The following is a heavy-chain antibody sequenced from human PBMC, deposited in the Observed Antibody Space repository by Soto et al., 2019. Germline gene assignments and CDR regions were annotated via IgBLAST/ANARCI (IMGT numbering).Heavy chain of an antibody. Sequence: QVQLVESGGGVVQPGRSLRLSCAASGFTFSSYGLHWVRQAPGKGLEWVAVIRYDGSNKYYADSVKGRFTISRDNSKNTLYLQMNSLRAEDTAVYYCARGDTANEDYWGQGTLVTVSS. CDR3: ARGDTANEDY. CDR2: IRYDGSNK. V-gene: IGHV3-33*01. CDR1: GFTFSSYG. D-gene: IGHD5-18*01. J-gene: IGHJ4*02.